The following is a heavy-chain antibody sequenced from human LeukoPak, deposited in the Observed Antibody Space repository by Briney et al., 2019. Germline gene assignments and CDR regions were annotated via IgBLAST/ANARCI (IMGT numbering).Heavy chain of an antibody. CDR1: GFTFSSYS. CDR2: TSSDLNVK. J-gene: IGHJ4*02. Sequence: TGGSLRLSCAASGFTFSSYSMHWVRQAPGKGLEWVAVTSSDLNVKLYADSVKGRFIISRDNSRSTLYLQMNSLRPEDTAIYYCAREGYYGSGSPPSLYFDYWGQGTLVTVSS. CDR3: AREGYYGSGSPPSLYFDY. D-gene: IGHD3-10*01. V-gene: IGHV3-30*03.